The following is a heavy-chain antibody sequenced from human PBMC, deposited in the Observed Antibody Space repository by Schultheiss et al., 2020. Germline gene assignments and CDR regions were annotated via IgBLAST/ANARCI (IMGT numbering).Heavy chain of an antibody. CDR3: TRRGSYGMDV. CDR2: IRSKAYGGTT. J-gene: IGHJ6*04. V-gene: IGHV3-49*03. CDR1: GFTFGDYD. D-gene: IGHD3-10*01. Sequence: GESLKISCTASGFTFGDYDMSWFRQAPGKGLEWVGFIRSKAYGGTTEYAASVKGRFTISRDDSKSIAYLQMNSLKTEDTAVYYCTRRGSYGMDVWGKGTTVTVSS.